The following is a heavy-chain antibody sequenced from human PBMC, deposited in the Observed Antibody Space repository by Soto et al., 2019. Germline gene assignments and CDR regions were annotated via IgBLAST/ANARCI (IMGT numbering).Heavy chain of an antibody. CDR3: ARAPYYYDSSGHRGYYYYGMDV. CDR2: INVNNGGT. J-gene: IGHJ6*02. D-gene: IGHD3-22*01. CDR1: GYTFTNYG. Sequence: GASVKVSCKASGYTFTNYGISWVRQAPGQGLEWMGWINVNNGGTKYAQKVQGRVTMTRDTSTSTAYMELSRLRSDDTAVYYCARAPYYYDSSGHRGYYYYGMDVWGQGTTVTVSS. V-gene: IGHV1-18*01.